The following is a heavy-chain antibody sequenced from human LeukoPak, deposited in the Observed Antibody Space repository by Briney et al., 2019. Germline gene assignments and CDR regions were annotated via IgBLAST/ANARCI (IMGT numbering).Heavy chain of an antibody. CDR3: ARTYGSSGLGYFDL. Sequence: PSETLSLSCTVSGGSISSYFWSWIRQPPGKGLEWIGYIYYSGSTNYSPSLKSRLTISVDTSKNQFSLKLSSVTAADTAVYYCARTYGSSGLGYFDLWGRGTLVTVSS. J-gene: IGHJ2*01. CDR2: IYYSGST. D-gene: IGHD6-13*01. V-gene: IGHV4-59*01. CDR1: GGSISSYF.